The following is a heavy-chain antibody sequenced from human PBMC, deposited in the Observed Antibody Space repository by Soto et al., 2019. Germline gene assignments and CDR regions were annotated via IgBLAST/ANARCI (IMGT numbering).Heavy chain of an antibody. CDR2: ISGSGGST. Sequence: PGGSLRLSCAASGFTFSSYAMSWVRQPPGKGLEWVSAISGSGGSTYYADSVKGRFTISRDNSKNTLYLQMNSLRAEDTAVYYCAKDSVFYDSSGYDYWGKGTLVTVSS. J-gene: IGHJ4*02. CDR1: GFTFSSYA. D-gene: IGHD3-22*01. V-gene: IGHV3-23*01. CDR3: AKDSVFYDSSGYDY.